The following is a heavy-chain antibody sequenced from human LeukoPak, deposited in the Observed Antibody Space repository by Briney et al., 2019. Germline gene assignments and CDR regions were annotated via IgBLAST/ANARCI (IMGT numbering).Heavy chain of an antibody. Sequence: GGSLRLSCAASGFTFSNAWMSWVRQAPGKGLEWVGRIKSKTDGGTTDYAAPVKGRFTISRDDSKNTLYLQMNSLKTEDTAVYYCTTDPNGGGLDAFDIWGQGTMVTVSS. CDR1: GFTFSNAW. J-gene: IGHJ3*02. D-gene: IGHD2-15*01. CDR2: IKSKTDGGTT. V-gene: IGHV3-15*01. CDR3: TTDPNGGGLDAFDI.